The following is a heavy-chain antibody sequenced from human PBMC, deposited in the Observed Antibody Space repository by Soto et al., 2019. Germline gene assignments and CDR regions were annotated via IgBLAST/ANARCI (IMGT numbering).Heavy chain of an antibody. CDR2: ISAYNGNT. J-gene: IGHJ6*02. CDR3: ARAKGSSYGMDV. CDR1: GYTFTSYG. D-gene: IGHD3-10*01. Sequence: ASVKVSCKASGYTFTSYGISWVRQAPGQGLEWMGWISAYNGNTNYAQKLQGRVTMTTFTSMSTAYMELRSLRSYDTAVYYFARAKGSSYGMDVWGQGTTVTVSS. V-gene: IGHV1-18*01.